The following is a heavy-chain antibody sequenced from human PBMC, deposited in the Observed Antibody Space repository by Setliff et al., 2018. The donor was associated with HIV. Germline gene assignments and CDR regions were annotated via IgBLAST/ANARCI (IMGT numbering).Heavy chain of an antibody. CDR1: GLTFDYYA. D-gene: IGHD3-3*01. Sequence: GGSLRLSCEAYGLTFDYYAMTWVRQAPGKGLGWVSGISGSGDRTFYADSVKGRFTVSRDNSKDTLFLQMNSLRAEDTAIYFCAKDYTPTFWEYNWFDTWGQGTLVTVSS. J-gene: IGHJ5*02. CDR2: ISGSGDRT. CDR3: AKDYTPTFWEYNWFDT. V-gene: IGHV3-23*01.